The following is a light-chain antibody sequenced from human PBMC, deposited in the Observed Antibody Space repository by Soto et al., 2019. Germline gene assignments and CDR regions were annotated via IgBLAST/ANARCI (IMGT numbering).Light chain of an antibody. CDR1: SSNIGSNT. Sequence: QSVLTQPPSASGTPGQTITISCSGSSSNIGSNTVHWYQQLPGTAPKLLIYSHDQRPSGVPDRFSGSKSVTSASLAISGLQSEDEADYYCATWDDSLQSPLFGGGTKVTVL. V-gene: IGLV1-44*01. CDR3: ATWDDSLQSPL. J-gene: IGLJ3*02. CDR2: SHD.